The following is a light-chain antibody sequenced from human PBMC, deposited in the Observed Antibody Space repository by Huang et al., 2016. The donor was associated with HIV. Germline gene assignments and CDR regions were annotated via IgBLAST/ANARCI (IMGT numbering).Light chain of an antibody. V-gene: IGKV1-39*01. Sequence: DIQLTQSPSSLSASIGDRVTMSCRASQTVDMYLNWYQQTPGRAHKLLIYAASNLQSDVPSRCSGTGSGTNFTLTISSLQPEDFVIYFCQQTYNVPRTFGQGTALEIK. CDR2: AAS. CDR1: QTVDMY. CDR3: QQTYNVPRT. J-gene: IGKJ2*01.